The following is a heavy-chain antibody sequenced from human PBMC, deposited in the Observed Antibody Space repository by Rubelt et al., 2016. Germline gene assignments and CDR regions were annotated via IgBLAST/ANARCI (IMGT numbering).Heavy chain of an antibody. Sequence: QVQLQQWGAGLLKPSETLSLTCAVYGGSFSGYYWSWIRQPPGKGLEWIGEINHSGSTNYNPSLKSRVTISVDTSKNQFSLNRSSVTAADTAVYYCARGADSSGYYYWGQGILVTVSS. J-gene: IGHJ4*02. CDR1: GGSFSGYY. CDR2: INHSGST. V-gene: IGHV4-34*01. CDR3: ARGADSSGYYY. D-gene: IGHD3-22*01.